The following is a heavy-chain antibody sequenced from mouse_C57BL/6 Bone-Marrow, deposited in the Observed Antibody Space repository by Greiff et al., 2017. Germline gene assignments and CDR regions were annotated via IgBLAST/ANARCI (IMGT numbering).Heavy chain of an antibody. V-gene: IGHV2-2*01. CDR1: GFSLTSYG. CDR3: GISSDLPGAMDY. Sequence: VQLQQSGPGLVQPSQSLSITCTVSGFSLTSYGVHWVRQSQGKGLEWLGVIWRGGSTDYNAAFISRQGISKDNPESQVSFKKNSLQADDTAIYYCGISSDLPGAMDYWGQGTSVTVSS. J-gene: IGHJ4*01. CDR2: IWRGGST. D-gene: IGHD6-1*01.